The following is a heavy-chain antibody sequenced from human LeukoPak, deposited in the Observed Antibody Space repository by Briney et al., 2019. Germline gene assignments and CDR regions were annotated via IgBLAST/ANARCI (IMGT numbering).Heavy chain of an antibody. Sequence: PGRSLRLSCAASGFTFSSYGMHWVRQAPGKGLGWVAVISYDGSNKYYADSVKGRFTISRDNSKNTLYLQMNSLRAEDTAVYYCAKHPFGYYYGPRDYGMDVWGQGTTVTVSS. CDR1: GFTFSSYG. J-gene: IGHJ6*02. CDR2: ISYDGSNK. D-gene: IGHD3-10*01. CDR3: AKHPFGYYYGPRDYGMDV. V-gene: IGHV3-30*18.